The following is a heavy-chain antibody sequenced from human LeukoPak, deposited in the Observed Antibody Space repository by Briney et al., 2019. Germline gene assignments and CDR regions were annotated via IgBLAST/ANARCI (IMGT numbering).Heavy chain of an antibody. CDR2: IYPGDSDT. CDR1: GYSFTSYW. V-gene: IGHV5-51*01. Sequence: GESLKISCKGSGYSFTSYWIGWVRQMPGKGLEWMGIIYPGDSDTRYSPSFQGQVTISADKSISTAYLQWSSLKASDTAMYYCARGPVAYCGGDCYSDIDYWGQGTLVTVSS. J-gene: IGHJ4*02. CDR3: ARGPVAYCGGDCYSDIDY. D-gene: IGHD2-21*02.